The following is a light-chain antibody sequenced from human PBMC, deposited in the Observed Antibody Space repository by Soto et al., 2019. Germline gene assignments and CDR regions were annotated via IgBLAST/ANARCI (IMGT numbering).Light chain of an antibody. J-gene: IGKJ1*01. CDR2: GAS. V-gene: IGKV3-20*01. Sequence: EIVLTQSPGTLSLSPGERATLSSRASQSVTSNYLAGYQQKPGQAPRLLIFGASSRATGIPDKFSGSGSGTDFTLTISILEPEDFALYYCQRDVSTSWTFGQGPMVEIK. CDR1: QSVTSNY. CDR3: QRDVSTSWT.